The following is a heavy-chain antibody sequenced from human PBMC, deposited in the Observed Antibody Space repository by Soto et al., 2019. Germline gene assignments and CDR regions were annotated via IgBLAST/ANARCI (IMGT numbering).Heavy chain of an antibody. CDR1: GFTFNTYA. Sequence: EVQLLESGGGLVQPGGSLRLSCAASGFTFNTYAMSWVRQAPGKGLEWVSGISDSGETTYYAVSVKGRFTISRDNSKNTLYLQMNSLRAEDTALYYCAKDDPVVPSAIRGYYNYWGQGTLVTASS. J-gene: IGHJ4*02. D-gene: IGHD2-2*01. CDR2: ISDSGETT. V-gene: IGHV3-23*01. CDR3: AKDDPVVPSAIRGYYNY.